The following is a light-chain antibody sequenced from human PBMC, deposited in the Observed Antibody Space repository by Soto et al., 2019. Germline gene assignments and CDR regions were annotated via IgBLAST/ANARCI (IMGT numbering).Light chain of an antibody. CDR3: MSYAGSKNLL. Sequence: QSVLTQPPSASGSPGQSVTISCTGTTSDVGGYNYVSWYQQHPGKAPKLMIYEVNKRPSGVPDRFSGSKSGNTASLTVSGLQAEDEADYYCMSYAGSKNLLFGGGTKVTVL. CDR2: EVN. CDR1: TSDVGGYNY. J-gene: IGLJ2*01. V-gene: IGLV2-8*01.